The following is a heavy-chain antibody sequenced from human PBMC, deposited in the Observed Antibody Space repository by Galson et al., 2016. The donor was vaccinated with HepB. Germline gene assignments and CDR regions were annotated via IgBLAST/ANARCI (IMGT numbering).Heavy chain of an antibody. CDR2: VYSGGYI. CDR3: ARVSAFWSGLPDH. V-gene: IGHV3-66*01. D-gene: IGHD3-3*01. J-gene: IGHJ4*02. Sequence: SLRLSCAASGFTVSNNYMSWVRQAPGKGLEWVAVVYSGGYIYYADSVQGRFTISRDSSKSTLYLQMNSLRAEDTAVYYCARVSAFWSGLPDHWGQGTQVTVS. CDR1: GFTVSNNY.